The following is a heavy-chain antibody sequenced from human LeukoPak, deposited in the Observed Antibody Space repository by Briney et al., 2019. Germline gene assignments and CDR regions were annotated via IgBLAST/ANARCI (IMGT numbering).Heavy chain of an antibody. CDR2: IYYSGSS. Sequence: SETLSLTCTVSGGSVSSYYWNWIRQPPGKGLEWIGYIYYSGSSNYNPSLKSRVTISIDTSKNQFSLKLSSVTAADTAVYYCAGKYSSGWYGEYWGQGTLVTVSS. V-gene: IGHV4-59*02. CDR1: GGSVSSYY. D-gene: IGHD6-19*01. CDR3: AGKYSSGWYGEY. J-gene: IGHJ4*02.